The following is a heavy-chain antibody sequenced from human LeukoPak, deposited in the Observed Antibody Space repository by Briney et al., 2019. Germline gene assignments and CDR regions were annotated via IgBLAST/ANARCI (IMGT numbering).Heavy chain of an antibody. CDR2: IIPIVGTA. D-gene: IGHD3-10*01. V-gene: IGHV1-69*04. CDR3: ARGITMVRGVIKGGMDV. Sequence: SVKVSCKASGDTFSNCYAISWVRQAPGQGLEWMGRIIPIVGTANSAQRFQGRVTITADKSTGTIYMELSSLRSGDTAIYYCARGITMVRGVIKGGMDVWGQGTTVTVSS. CDR1: GDTFSNCYA. J-gene: IGHJ6*02.